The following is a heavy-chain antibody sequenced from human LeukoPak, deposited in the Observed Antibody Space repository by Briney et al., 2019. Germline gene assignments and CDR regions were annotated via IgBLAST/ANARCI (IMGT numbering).Heavy chain of an antibody. J-gene: IGHJ4*02. Sequence: GGSLRLSCAASGFTFSSYGMHWVRQAPGKGLEWVAVISYDGSNKYYADSVKGRFTISRDNSKNTLYLQMNSLRAEDTAVYYCAKDQTDTTLIDYWGKGTLVTVSS. D-gene: IGHD1-26*01. V-gene: IGHV3-30*18. CDR1: GFTFSSYG. CDR3: AKDQTDTTLIDY. CDR2: ISYDGSNK.